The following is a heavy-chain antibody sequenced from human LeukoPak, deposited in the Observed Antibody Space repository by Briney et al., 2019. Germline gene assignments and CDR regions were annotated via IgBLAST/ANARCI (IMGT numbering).Heavy chain of an antibody. Sequence: SETLSLTCTVSGYSISSGYYWGWIRQPPGKGLEWIGSIYHSGSTYYNPSLKSRVTISVDTSKNQFSLKLSSVTAADAAVYYCARDQQYYYDSSGYYRTDWFDPWGQGTLVTVSS. CDR2: IYHSGST. J-gene: IGHJ5*02. V-gene: IGHV4-38-2*02. CDR3: ARDQQYYYDSSGYYRTDWFDP. D-gene: IGHD3-22*01. CDR1: GYSISSGYY.